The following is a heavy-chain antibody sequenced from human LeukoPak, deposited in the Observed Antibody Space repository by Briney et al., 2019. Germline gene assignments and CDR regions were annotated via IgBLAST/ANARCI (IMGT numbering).Heavy chain of an antibody. Sequence: SETLSLTCTVSGGSIDTYYWSWIRQPAGKGLEWVGRISSSGSTNYNPSLTSRVTMSVDTYNNQFSLKVTSVTAADTAVYYCARYAVAGSNLYFDYWGQGTLVTVS. V-gene: IGHV4-4*07. CDR1: GGSIDTYY. D-gene: IGHD6-19*01. CDR2: ISSSGST. CDR3: ARYAVAGSNLYFDY. J-gene: IGHJ4*02.